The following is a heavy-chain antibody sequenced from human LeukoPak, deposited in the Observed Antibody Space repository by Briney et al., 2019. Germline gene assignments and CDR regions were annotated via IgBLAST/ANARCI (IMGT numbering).Heavy chain of an antibody. CDR1: GFTFSIYA. CDR2: ISGSDNST. D-gene: IGHD5-18*01. V-gene: IGHV3-23*01. J-gene: IGHJ6*02. Sequence: GGSLRLPCAASGFTFSIYAMSWVRQAPGKGLEWVSVISGSDNSTYYADSVKGRFTISRDNSKNTLYLQMNSLRAEDTAVYYCAKDSDTSMVYYYYGMDVWGQGTTVTVSS. CDR3: AKDSDTSMVYYYYGMDV.